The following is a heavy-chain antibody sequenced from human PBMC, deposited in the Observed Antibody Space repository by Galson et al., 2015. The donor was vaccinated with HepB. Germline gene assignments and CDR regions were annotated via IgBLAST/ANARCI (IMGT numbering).Heavy chain of an antibody. D-gene: IGHD3-16*01. CDR1: GFGIDSPF. CDR3: VAWNGGIDS. V-gene: IGHV3-53*01. Sequence: SLGVACAVSGFGIDSPFMTWIRQAPGEGLGFVSVFGIGGIKHYADSVKGRFAICGDSSKHTVDLQMNSLTVEDTALYYRVAWNGGIDSWGQGTLVTVSS. J-gene: IGHJ4*02. CDR2: FGIGGIK.